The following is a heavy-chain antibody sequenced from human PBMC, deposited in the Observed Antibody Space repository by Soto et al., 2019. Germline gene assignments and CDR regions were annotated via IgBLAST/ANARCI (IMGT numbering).Heavy chain of an antibody. J-gene: IGHJ6*02. Sequence: QVQLVESGGGVVQPGRSLRLSCAASGFTFSSYAMHWVRQAPGKGLEWVAVISYDGSNKYYADSVKGRFTISRDNSKNPLYLQMNSLRAEETAVYYCARDYYRFNSGYGFSMDVWGQGTTVTVSS. D-gene: IGHD5-12*01. CDR1: GFTFSSYA. CDR3: ARDYYRFNSGYGFSMDV. V-gene: IGHV3-30-3*01. CDR2: ISYDGSNK.